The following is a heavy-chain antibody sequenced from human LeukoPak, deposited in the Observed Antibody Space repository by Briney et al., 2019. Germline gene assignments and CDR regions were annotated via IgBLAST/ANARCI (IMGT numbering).Heavy chain of an antibody. V-gene: IGHV3-23*01. CDR3: AKALRSSGWYPFDP. CDR1: GFTFSSYA. Sequence: GGSLRLSCAASGFTFSSYAMRWVRQAPGKGLEWVSTISGSGGGTYYADSVKGRFTISRDNSKNTLYLQMNSLRAEDTAVYYCAKALRSSGWYPFDPWGQGTLATVSS. CDR2: ISGSGGGT. J-gene: IGHJ5*02. D-gene: IGHD6-19*01.